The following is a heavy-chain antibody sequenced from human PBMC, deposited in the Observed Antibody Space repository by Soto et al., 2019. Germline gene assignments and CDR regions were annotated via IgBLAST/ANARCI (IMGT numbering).Heavy chain of an antibody. CDR2: ISTSGGTT. J-gene: IGHJ1*01. CDR3: AIGTAAPAH. D-gene: IGHD6-13*01. CDR1: GFTFSNFD. Sequence: EVQLLESGGGLVQPGGSLRLSCAASGFTFSNFDMSWVRQAPGKGLEWVSGISTSGGTTYYADSVKGRFTSSRDNSKNTLYLQMTSLRAEDTAVYYCAIGTAAPAHWGQGTLVTVSS. V-gene: IGHV3-23*01.